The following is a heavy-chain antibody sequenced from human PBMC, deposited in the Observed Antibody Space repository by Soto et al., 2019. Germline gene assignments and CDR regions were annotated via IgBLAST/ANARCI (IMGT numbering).Heavy chain of an antibody. CDR1: GGSISSSSYY. CDR2: IYYSGST. CDR3: ASSITMVRGVRYYFHY. V-gene: IGHV4-39*01. J-gene: IGHJ4*02. Sequence: SLTCTVSGGSISSSSYYWGWIRQPPGKGLEWIGSIYYSGSTYYNPFLKSRVTISVDTSKNQFSLKLSSVTAADTAVYYCASSITMVRGVRYYFHYWGQGTLVPSPQ. D-gene: IGHD3-10*01.